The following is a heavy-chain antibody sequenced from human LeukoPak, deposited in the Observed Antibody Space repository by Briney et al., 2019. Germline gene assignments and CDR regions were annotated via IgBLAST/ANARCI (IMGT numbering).Heavy chain of an antibody. CDR1: GFTFSSYA. CDR2: IRYDGNNK. V-gene: IGHV3-30*02. D-gene: IGHD3-3*01. Sequence: PGGSLRLSCAASGFTFSSYAMSWVRQAPGKGLEWVAFIRYDGNNKYYADSVKGRFTISRDNSKNTLYLQVNSLRAEDTAVYYCAKASHYDFWSAYGDWGQGTLVTVSS. CDR3: AKASHYDFWSAYGD. J-gene: IGHJ4*02.